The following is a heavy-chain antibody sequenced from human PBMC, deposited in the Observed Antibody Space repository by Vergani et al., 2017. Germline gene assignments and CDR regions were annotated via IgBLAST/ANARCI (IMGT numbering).Heavy chain of an antibody. CDR2: IWYDGSNK. D-gene: IGHD1-26*01. CDR1: GFTFSSYG. Sequence: QVQMVESGGGVVQPGRSLRLSCAASGFTFSSYGMHWVRQAPGKGLEWVAVIWYDGSNKYYADSVKGRFTISRDNSKNTLYLQMNSLRAEDTAVYYCARDRPGSYQHFDYWGQGTLVTVSS. V-gene: IGHV3-33*01. J-gene: IGHJ4*02. CDR3: ARDRPGSYQHFDY.